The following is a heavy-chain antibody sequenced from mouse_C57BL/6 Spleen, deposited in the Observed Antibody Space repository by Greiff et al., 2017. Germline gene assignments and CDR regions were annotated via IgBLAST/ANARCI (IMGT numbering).Heavy chain of an antibody. J-gene: IGHJ2*01. CDR3: ARERGEGAFDY. D-gene: IGHD3-1*01. CDR1: GYTFTSYW. V-gene: IGHV1-61*01. Sequence: QLQQPGAELVRPGSSVKLSCKASGYTFTSYWMDWVKQRPGQGLEWIGNIYPSDSETHYNQKFKDKATLTVDKSSSTAYMQLSSLTSEDSAVYYCARERGEGAFDYWGQGTTLTVSS. CDR2: IYPSDSET.